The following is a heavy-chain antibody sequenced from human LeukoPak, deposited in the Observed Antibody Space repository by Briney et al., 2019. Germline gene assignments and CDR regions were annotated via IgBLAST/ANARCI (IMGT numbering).Heavy chain of an antibody. CDR3: ARASGTYYDFWSGYYYFDY. CDR1: GYTFTSYY. D-gene: IGHD3-3*01. J-gene: IGHJ4*02. CDR2: INPSGGST. V-gene: IGHV1-46*01. Sequence: ASVKVSCKASGYTFTSYYMHRVRQAPGQGLEWMGIINPSGGSTSYAQKFQGRVTMTRDMSTSTVYMELSSLRSEDTAVYYCARASGTYYDFWSGYYYFDYWGQGTLVTVSS.